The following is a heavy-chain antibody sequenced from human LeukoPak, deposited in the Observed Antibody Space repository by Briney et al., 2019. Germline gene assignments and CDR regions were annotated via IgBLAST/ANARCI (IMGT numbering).Heavy chain of an antibody. D-gene: IGHD5-18*01. V-gene: IGHV4-59*01. CDR2: VYYTGTT. Sequence: SETLSLTCTVSGGSISNYYWSWIRQPPGQGQDRNGYVYYTGTTNYNPSLKSRFTISEDASRNQYSLRLTSMTAADPALYSCARLGPAYSYDHDHCGQGTLVTVSS. CDR3: ARLGPAYSYDHDH. CDR1: GGSISNYY. J-gene: IGHJ4*02.